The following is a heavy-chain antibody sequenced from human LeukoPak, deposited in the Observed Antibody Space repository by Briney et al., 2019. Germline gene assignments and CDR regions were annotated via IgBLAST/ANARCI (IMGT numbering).Heavy chain of an antibody. CDR2: IYPRDSDT. J-gene: IGHJ6*03. CDR1: GYSFTTYW. D-gene: IGHD6-13*01. CDR3: ARYIAAASYYYMDV. V-gene: IGHV5-51*01. Sequence: GESLKISCKVPGYSFTTYWFGWVRKTPGKGLEWMGVIYPRDSDTRYNPSFQGQVTISADKSISTAYLQWTSLKASDTAIYYCARYIAAASYYYMDVWDKGTTVTVSS.